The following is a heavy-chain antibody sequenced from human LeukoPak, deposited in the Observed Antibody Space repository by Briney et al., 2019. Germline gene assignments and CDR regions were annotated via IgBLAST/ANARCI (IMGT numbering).Heavy chain of an antibody. CDR2: ISSSSTI. CDR1: GFTFSSYS. J-gene: IGHJ4*02. V-gene: IGHV3-48*01. CDR3: ARDRRRFLEWLLYDY. D-gene: IGHD3-3*01. Sequence: PGGSLRLSCAASGFTFSSYSMNWVRQAPGKGLEWVSYISSSSTIYYADSEKGRFTISRDNAKNSLYLQMNSLRAEDTAVYYCARDRRRFLEWLLYDYWGQGTLVTVSS.